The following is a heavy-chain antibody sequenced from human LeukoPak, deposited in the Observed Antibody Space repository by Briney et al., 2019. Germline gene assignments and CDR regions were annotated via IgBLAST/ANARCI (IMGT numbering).Heavy chain of an antibody. CDR1: GGSIGYYS. Sequence: NPSETLSLTCTVSGGSIGYYSWSWIRQPAGKGLEWIGRIFASGSTNYNPSLRSRVTMSVDTSKNQFSLKLTSVTAADTAVYYCARDSVCSGGSCHEVDVWGKGTTVTVSS. V-gene: IGHV4-4*07. CDR2: IFASGST. J-gene: IGHJ6*04. CDR3: ARDSVCSGGSCHEVDV. D-gene: IGHD2-15*01.